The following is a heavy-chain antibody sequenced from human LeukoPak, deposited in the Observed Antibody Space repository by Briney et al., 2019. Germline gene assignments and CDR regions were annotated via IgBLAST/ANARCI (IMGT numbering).Heavy chain of an antibody. J-gene: IGHJ4*02. V-gene: IGHV4-34*01. CDR2: INHSGST. CDR1: GGSFSGYY. D-gene: IGHD1-14*01. CDR3: AGNPQDGLNFDY. Sequence: SETLSLTCAAYGGSFSGYYWSWIRQPPGKGLEWIGEINHSGSTNYNPSLKSRVTISVDTSKNQFSLKLSSVTAADTAVYYCAGNPQDGLNFDYWGQGTLVTVSS.